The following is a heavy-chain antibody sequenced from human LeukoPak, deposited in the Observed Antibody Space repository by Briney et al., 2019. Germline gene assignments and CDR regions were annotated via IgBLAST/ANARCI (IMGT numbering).Heavy chain of an antibody. Sequence: ASVKVSCKASGYTFTSYGISWVRQAPGQGLEWMGWISAYNGNTNYAQKLQGRVTMTTDTSTSTAYMELRSLRSDGTAVYYCARGMVFQNVVPAAMPSDYWGQGTLVTVSS. CDR2: ISAYNGNT. V-gene: IGHV1-18*01. D-gene: IGHD2-2*01. CDR3: ARGMVFQNVVPAAMPSDY. CDR1: GYTFTSYG. J-gene: IGHJ4*02.